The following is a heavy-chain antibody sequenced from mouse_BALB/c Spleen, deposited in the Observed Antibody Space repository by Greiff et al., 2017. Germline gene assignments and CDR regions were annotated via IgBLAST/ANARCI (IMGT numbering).Heavy chain of an antibody. CDR2: ISSGSSTI. D-gene: IGHD6-1*01. CDR1: GFTFSSFG. CDR3: ASHSEAMDY. V-gene: IGHV5-17*02. Sequence: EVQGVESGGGLVQPGGSRKLSCAASGFTFSSFGMHWVRQAPEKGLEWVAYISSGSSTIYYADTVKGRFTISRDNPKNTLFLQRTSLRSEDTAMYYCASHSEAMDYWGQGTSVTVSS. J-gene: IGHJ4*01.